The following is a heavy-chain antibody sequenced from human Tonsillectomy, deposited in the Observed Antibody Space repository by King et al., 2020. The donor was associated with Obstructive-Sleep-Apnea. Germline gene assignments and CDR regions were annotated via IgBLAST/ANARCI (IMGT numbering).Heavy chain of an antibody. Sequence: VQLVESGAEVRKPGESLKISCKGSGYSFTSYWIGWVRQMPGKGLEWMGIIYPGDSDTRYSPSFQGQVTISADKSISTAYLQWSSLKASDTAMYYCAGSRRPDGDYYGMDVWGQGTTVTVSS. J-gene: IGHJ6*02. CDR1: GYSFTSYW. CDR3: AGSRRPDGDYYGMDV. D-gene: IGHD2-2*01. V-gene: IGHV5-51*01. CDR2: IYPGDSDT.